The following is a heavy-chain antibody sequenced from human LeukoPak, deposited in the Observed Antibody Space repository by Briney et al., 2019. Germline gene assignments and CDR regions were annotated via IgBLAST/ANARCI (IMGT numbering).Heavy chain of an antibody. D-gene: IGHD6-13*01. V-gene: IGHV3-7*01. CDR2: INQEGSER. CDR1: GLTFSSHW. CDR3: ARDSEYSSSFAFDI. J-gene: IGHJ3*02. Sequence: QAGGSLRLSCAASGLTFSSHWMTWVRQAPRKGLEWVANINQEGSERSYVGSVKGRFTISRDNAKNSLYLQMNSLRAADRAVYYCARDSEYSSSFAFDIWGQGTMVTVSS.